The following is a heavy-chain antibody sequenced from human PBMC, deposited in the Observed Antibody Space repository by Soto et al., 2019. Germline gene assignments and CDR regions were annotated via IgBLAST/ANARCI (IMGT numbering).Heavy chain of an antibody. V-gene: IGHV4-38-2*01. Sequence: MRDPAGRLLEWIGSIYHSGSTYYNPSLKSRVAISVDTSKNQFSLKLSSVTATDTAVYYCARSHYDTHFRQGYWGQGTLVTVSS. CDR3: ARSHYDTHFRQGY. CDR2: IYHSGST. J-gene: IGHJ4*02. D-gene: IGHD3-16*01.